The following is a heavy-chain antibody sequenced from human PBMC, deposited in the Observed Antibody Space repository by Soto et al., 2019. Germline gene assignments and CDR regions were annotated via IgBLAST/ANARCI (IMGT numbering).Heavy chain of an antibody. D-gene: IGHD2-21*02. V-gene: IGHV1-69*02. CDR2: IIPILGIA. CDR3: EVSVGCGGACYSGYFDY. Sequence: QVQLEQSGAEVKKPGSSVKVSCKTSGGPFSSYTISWVRQAPGHGLEWMGRIIPILGIANDAQKFQGRVTITAEKSKSTAYMELSSLRSEDTAVYYCEVSVGCGGACYSGYFDYWDQGTLVTVSS. J-gene: IGHJ4*02. CDR1: GGPFSSYT.